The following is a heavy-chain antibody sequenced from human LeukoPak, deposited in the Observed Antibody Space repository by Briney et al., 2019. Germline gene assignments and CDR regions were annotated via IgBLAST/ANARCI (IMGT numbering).Heavy chain of an antibody. CDR3: ARDLADDFDGSAINWFDP. Sequence: GSVKVSCXASGYPFNGYYLHWVRQAPGQGLDWMGWVNPNNGDINYAEKFEARVTMTRDTSINTAYMELTSLRSDDTAVYYCARDLADDFDGSAINWFDPWGPGTLVTVSS. CDR2: VNPNNGDI. D-gene: IGHD2-21*01. J-gene: IGHJ5*02. CDR1: GYPFNGYY. V-gene: IGHV1-2*02.